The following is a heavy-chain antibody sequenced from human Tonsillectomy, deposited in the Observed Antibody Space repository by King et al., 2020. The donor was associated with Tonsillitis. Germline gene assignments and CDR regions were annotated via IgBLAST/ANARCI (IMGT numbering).Heavy chain of an antibody. V-gene: IGHV3-48*01. CDR2: IDSRSDRI. CDR3: ARAAMVRGVITHFDY. Sequence: VQLVESGGGLVQPGGSLRLSCAASGVTFSRDSMSWVRQAPGKGLEWVSYIDSRSDRIYYADSVKGRFTISRDNARNSLYLQMHSLRAEDTALYYCARAAMVRGVITHFDYWGQGTLVTVSS. D-gene: IGHD3-10*01. CDR1: GVTFSRDS. J-gene: IGHJ4*02.